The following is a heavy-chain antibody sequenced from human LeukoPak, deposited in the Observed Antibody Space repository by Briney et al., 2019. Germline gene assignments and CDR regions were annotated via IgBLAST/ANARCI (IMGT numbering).Heavy chain of an antibody. CDR3: ARSGVVIRKRHAFDI. Sequence: SETLSLTCTVSGGSISSSSYYWGWIRQPPGKGLEWIGSIYYSGSTYYNPSLKSRVTISVDTSKNQFSPKLSSVTAADTAVYYCARSGVVIRKRHAFDIWGQGTMVTVSS. J-gene: IGHJ3*02. V-gene: IGHV4-39*07. D-gene: IGHD3-22*01. CDR2: IYYSGST. CDR1: GGSISSSSYY.